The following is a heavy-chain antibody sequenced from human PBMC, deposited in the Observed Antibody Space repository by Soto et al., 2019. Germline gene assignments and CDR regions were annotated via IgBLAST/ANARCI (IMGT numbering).Heavy chain of an antibody. V-gene: IGHV3-21*01. CDR3: ARDPHYGDFDH. J-gene: IGHJ5*02. D-gene: IGHD4-17*01. CDR1: GGSISSYY. CDR2: ISSSSSYI. Sequence: ETLSLTCTVSGGSISSYYWSWIRQPPGKGLEWVSSISSSSSYIYYADSVKGRFTISRDNAKNSLYLQMNSLRAEDTAVYYCARDPHYGDFDHWGQGTLVTVSS.